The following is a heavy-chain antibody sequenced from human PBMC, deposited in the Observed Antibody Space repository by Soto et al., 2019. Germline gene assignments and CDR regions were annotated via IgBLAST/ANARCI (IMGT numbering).Heavy chain of an antibody. Sequence: QVQLVQSGAEVKKPGSSVKVSCKASGGTFSSYTISWVRQAPGQGLEWMGRIIPILGIANYAQKFQGSVTSTADKSTSTAYMELSSLGSENTVVYFCARFRGSYGMDVWGQGTTVTVSS. CDR1: GGTFSSYT. D-gene: IGHD3-10*01. J-gene: IGHJ6*02. V-gene: IGHV1-69*02. CDR3: ARFRGSYGMDV. CDR2: IIPILGIA.